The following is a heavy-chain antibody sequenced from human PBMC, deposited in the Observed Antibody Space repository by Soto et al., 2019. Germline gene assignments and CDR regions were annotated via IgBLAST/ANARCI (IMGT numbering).Heavy chain of an antibody. CDR3: ASSIAAGHYGMDV. V-gene: IGHV1-69*01. CDR1: GGTFSSYA. CDR2: IIPIFGTA. D-gene: IGHD6-25*01. J-gene: IGHJ6*02. Sequence: QVQLVQSGAEVKKPGSSVKVSCKASGGTFSSYAISWVRQAPGQGLEWMGGIIPIFGTANYAQKFQGRVTITAVEVTSTAYMELSSLISEDTAEYYCASSIAAGHYGMDVWGQGTTVTAFS.